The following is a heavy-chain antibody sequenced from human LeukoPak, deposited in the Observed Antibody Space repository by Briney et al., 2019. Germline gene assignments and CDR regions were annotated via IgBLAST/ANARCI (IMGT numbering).Heavy chain of an antibody. Sequence: PGGSLRLSCAASGFTFDDYGMSWVRQAPGKGLDWFSGINWNGGSTGYADSVKGRFTISRDNAKNSLYLQVNSLRAEDTALYHCARVVAAAGSDNWFDPWGQGTLVTVSS. CDR2: INWNGGST. V-gene: IGHV3-20*01. J-gene: IGHJ5*02. CDR1: GFTFDDYG. D-gene: IGHD6-13*01. CDR3: ARVVAAAGSDNWFDP.